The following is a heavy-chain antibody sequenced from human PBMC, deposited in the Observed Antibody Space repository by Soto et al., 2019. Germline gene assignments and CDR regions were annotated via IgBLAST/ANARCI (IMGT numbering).Heavy chain of an antibody. CDR3: AKPWYYYGSGSRSRGGAFDI. D-gene: IGHD3-10*01. Sequence: GGSLRLSCAASGFTFSSYAMSWVRQAPGKGLEWVSAISGSGGSTYYADSVKGRFTISRDNSKNTLYLQMNSLRAEDTAVYYCAKPWYYYGSGSRSRGGAFDIWGQGTMVTVSS. CDR1: GFTFSSYA. J-gene: IGHJ3*02. V-gene: IGHV3-23*01. CDR2: ISGSGGST.